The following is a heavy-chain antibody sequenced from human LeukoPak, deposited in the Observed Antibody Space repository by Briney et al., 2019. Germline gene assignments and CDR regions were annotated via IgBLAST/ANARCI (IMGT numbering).Heavy chain of an antibody. J-gene: IGHJ3*02. Sequence: TGRSLRLSCAASGFTFSRYAMYWVRQTPGKGLEWVAVISYGGSNKYYADSVKGRFTISRDNSKNTLYLQMHSLRADDTAVYYCATGIGYDAFDIWGQGTMVTVSS. CDR1: GFTFSRYA. D-gene: IGHD1-1*01. CDR3: ATGIGYDAFDI. V-gene: IGHV3-30-3*01. CDR2: ISYGGSNK.